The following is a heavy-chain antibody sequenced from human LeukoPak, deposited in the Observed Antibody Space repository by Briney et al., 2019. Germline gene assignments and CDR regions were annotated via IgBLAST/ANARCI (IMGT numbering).Heavy chain of an antibody. Sequence: SETLSLTCAVYGGSFSGYYWSWIRQPPGKGLEWIGEINHSGSTNYNPPLKSRVTISVDTSKNQFSLKLSSVTAADTAVYYCARGQKMVPRYSGSYYRNTPRYWLDPWGQGTLVTVSS. J-gene: IGHJ5*02. V-gene: IGHV4-34*01. CDR2: INHSGST. D-gene: IGHD1-26*01. CDR1: GGSFSGYY. CDR3: ARGQKMVPRYSGSYYRNTPRYWLDP.